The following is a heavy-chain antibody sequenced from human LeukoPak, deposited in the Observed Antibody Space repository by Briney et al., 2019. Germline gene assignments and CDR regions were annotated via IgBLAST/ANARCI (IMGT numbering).Heavy chain of an antibody. CDR3: AREDPGGWYDY. J-gene: IGHJ4*02. CDR1: GYTFTGYY. Sequence: GASVKVSCKASGYTFTGYYMHWVRQAPGQGLEWMGWINPNTGATNYAQKFKGRVTMTRDTSISTAYMELNRLRSDDTTVYYCAREDPGGWYDYWGQGTLVTVSS. D-gene: IGHD6-19*01. CDR2: INPNTGAT. V-gene: IGHV1-2*02.